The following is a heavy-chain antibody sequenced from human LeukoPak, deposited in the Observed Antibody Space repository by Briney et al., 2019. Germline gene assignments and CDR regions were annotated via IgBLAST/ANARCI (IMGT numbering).Heavy chain of an antibody. Sequence: GGSPRLSCAASGFTFSSYSMNWVRQAPGKGLEWVSSISSSSSYIYYADSVKGRFTISRDNAKNSLYLQMNSLRAEDTALYYCAKGEPNYDILTGYSFDYWGQGTLVTVSS. D-gene: IGHD3-9*01. CDR3: AKGEPNYDILTGYSFDY. V-gene: IGHV3-21*04. J-gene: IGHJ4*02. CDR2: ISSSSSYI. CDR1: GFTFSSYS.